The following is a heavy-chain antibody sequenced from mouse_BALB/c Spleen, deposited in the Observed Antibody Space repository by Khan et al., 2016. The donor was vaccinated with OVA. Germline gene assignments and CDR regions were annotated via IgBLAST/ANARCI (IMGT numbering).Heavy chain of an antibody. CDR1: DYSITSGFY. D-gene: IGHD2-3*01. V-gene: IGHV3-6*02. Sequence: EVKLEVSGPGLVKPSQSLSLTCSVTDYSITSGFYWNWIWQFPGNKLEWMGYISYDGSNNFNPSLKNRISIIRDTSENQFFLKLNSVTTEDTATYFCARGYAGYYFAYWGQGTLVTVSA. CDR3: ARGYAGYYFAY. CDR2: ISYDGSN. J-gene: IGHJ3*01.